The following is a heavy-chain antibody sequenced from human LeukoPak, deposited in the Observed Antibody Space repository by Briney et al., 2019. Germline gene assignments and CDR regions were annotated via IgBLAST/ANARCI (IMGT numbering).Heavy chain of an antibody. CDR3: ARGTYSSGRCDVFDV. D-gene: IGHD6-19*01. Sequence: GGSLRLSCAASGFTVSSNYMSWVRQAPGKGLEWISLIYTGGSTYYADSVKGRFTISRDNSKNTLYLQMNSLRAEDTAVYYCARGTYSSGRCDVFDVWGQGTMVTVSS. V-gene: IGHV3-53*01. J-gene: IGHJ3*01. CDR1: GFTVSSNY. CDR2: IYTGGST.